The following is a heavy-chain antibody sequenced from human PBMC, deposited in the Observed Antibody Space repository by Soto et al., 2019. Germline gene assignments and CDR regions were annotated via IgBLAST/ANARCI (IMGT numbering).Heavy chain of an antibody. Sequence: QVRLVQSGAEVKKPGSSVKVSCKASGGTFSNYAIGWVRQAPGQGLEWMGGIILPFGTPNYPQKFQGRVTISADESMTTAYMELTGLRSEDTAVYYCARGPDYEGCFGSWGRGTLVTVSS. D-gene: IGHD4-17*01. J-gene: IGHJ4*02. CDR2: IILPFGTP. CDR3: ARGPDYEGCFGS. V-gene: IGHV1-69*12. CDR1: GGTFSNYA.